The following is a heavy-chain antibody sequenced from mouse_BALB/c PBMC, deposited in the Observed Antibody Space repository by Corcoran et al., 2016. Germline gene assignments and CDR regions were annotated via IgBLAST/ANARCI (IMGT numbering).Heavy chain of an antibody. CDR3: ASYYGSSVYYYAMDY. V-gene: IGHV1-9*01. D-gene: IGHD1-1*01. Sequence: QVQLQQSGAELMKPGASVKISCKATGYTFSSYWIERVKQRPGHGLEWIGEILPGSGSTNYNEKFKGKATFTADTSSNTAYMQLSSLTSEDSAVYYCASYYGSSVYYYAMDYWGQGTSVTVSS. J-gene: IGHJ4*01. CDR1: GYTFSSYW. CDR2: ILPGSGST.